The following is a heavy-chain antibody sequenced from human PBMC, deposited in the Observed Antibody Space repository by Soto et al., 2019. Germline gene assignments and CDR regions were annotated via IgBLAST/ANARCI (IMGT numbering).Heavy chain of an antibody. CDR3: AREEGSGWYRFFDY. Sequence: QVQLVESGGGVVQPGRSLRLSCAACGFTFSSYAMHWVRQAPGKGLEWVAVISYDGSNKYYADSVKGRFTISRDNSKNTLYLQMNSLRAEDTAVYYCAREEGSGWYRFFDYWGQGTLVTVSS. D-gene: IGHD6-19*01. V-gene: IGHV3-30-3*01. J-gene: IGHJ4*02. CDR1: GFTFSSYA. CDR2: ISYDGSNK.